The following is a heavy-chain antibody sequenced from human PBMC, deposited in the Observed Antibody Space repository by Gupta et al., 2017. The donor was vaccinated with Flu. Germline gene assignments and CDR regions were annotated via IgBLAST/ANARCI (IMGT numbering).Heavy chain of an antibody. D-gene: IGHD1-7*01. J-gene: IGHJ1*01. CDR3: ALFGGTELAEYFQH. Sequence: QAPGKGLVWVSRINSDGSSTSYADSVKGRFTISRDNAKNTLYLQMNSLRAEDTAVYYCALFGGTELAEYFQHWGQGTLVTVSS. CDR2: INSDGSST. V-gene: IGHV3-74*01.